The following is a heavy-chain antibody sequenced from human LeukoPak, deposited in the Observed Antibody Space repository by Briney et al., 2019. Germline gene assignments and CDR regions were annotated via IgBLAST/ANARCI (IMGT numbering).Heavy chain of an antibody. V-gene: IGHV3-48*01. CDR2: ISTISNT. D-gene: IGHD3-10*01. Sequence: GGSLRLSCVASGFTFSTYSMNWVRQAPGKGLEWVSYISTISNTHYADSVKGRFTISRDNAKNSLFLQMNSLRAEDTAVYYCVRDSYGSGTYFSAHWGQGTLVTVSS. J-gene: IGHJ4*02. CDR3: VRDSYGSGTYFSAH. CDR1: GFTFSTYS.